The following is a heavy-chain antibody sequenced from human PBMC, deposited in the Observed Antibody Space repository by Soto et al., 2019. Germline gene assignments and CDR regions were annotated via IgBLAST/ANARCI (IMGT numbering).Heavy chain of an antibody. Sequence: SVKVSCKDSGGLFSSYAISWVRQAPGQGLEWMGGIIPVFDTPYYAQKFQGRVTITADESTNTAYLELSSLRSDDTAMYYCARGHSPYFWFNEFWGQGSRVTVSS. D-gene: IGHD3-3*01. CDR3: ARGHSPYFWFNEF. V-gene: IGHV1-69*13. J-gene: IGHJ4*02. CDR1: GGLFSSYA. CDR2: IIPVFDTP.